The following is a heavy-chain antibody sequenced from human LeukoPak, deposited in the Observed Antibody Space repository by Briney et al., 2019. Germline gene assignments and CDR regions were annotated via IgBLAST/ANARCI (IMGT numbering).Heavy chain of an antibody. D-gene: IGHD6-25*01. CDR3: SAGDYYYGMDV. Sequence: GGSLRLSCAASGFTVSSNYMSWVRQAPGKGLEWVSVIYSGGSTYYADSVKGRFTISRDNSKNTLYLQMNSLRAEDTAVYYCSAGDYYYGMDVWGQGTTVTVSS. CDR1: GFTVSSNY. CDR2: IYSGGST. V-gene: IGHV3-53*01. J-gene: IGHJ6*02.